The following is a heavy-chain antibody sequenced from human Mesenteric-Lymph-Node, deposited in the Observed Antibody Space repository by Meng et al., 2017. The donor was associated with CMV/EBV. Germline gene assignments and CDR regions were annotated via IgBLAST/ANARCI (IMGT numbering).Heavy chain of an antibody. D-gene: IGHD2-21*01. CDR3: ARGGHSPADY. V-gene: IGHV4-39*07. Sequence: SETLSLTCTVSGGSISSSSYYWGWIRQPPGKGLEWIGSIYYSGSTYYNPSLKSRVTISVDTSKNQFSLKLTSVTPADTAVYYCARGGHSPADYWGQGTLVTVSS. CDR1: GGSISSSSYY. J-gene: IGHJ4*02. CDR2: IYYSGST.